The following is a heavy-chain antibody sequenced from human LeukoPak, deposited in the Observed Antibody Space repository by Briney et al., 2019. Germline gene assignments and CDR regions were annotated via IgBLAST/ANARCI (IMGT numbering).Heavy chain of an antibody. D-gene: IGHD3-22*01. CDR2: ISGSGGST. CDR1: GFTFSNAW. J-gene: IGHJ4*02. CDR3: ATWGPFITMIVVVTDY. Sequence: QSGGSLRLSCAASGFTFSNAWMSWVRQAPGKGLEWVSAISGSGGSTYYADSVKGRFTISRDNSKNTLYLQMNSLRAEDTAVYYCATWGPFITMIVVVTDYWGQGTLVTVSS. V-gene: IGHV3-23*01.